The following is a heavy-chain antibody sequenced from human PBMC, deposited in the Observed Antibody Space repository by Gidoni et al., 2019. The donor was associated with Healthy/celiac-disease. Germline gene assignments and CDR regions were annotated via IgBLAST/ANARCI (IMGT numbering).Heavy chain of an antibody. CDR1: GFTFSSYA. V-gene: IGHV3-23*01. CDR2: ISGSGGST. Sequence: EVQLLESGGGLVQPGGSLRLSCAASGFTFSSYALSWVRQAPGKGLEGVSAISGSGGSTYYADSVKGRFTISRDNSKNTLYLQMNSLRAEDTAVYYCAKDLPDIVVVVAATGVAFDIWGQGTMVTVSS. CDR3: AKDLPDIVVVVAATGVAFDI. D-gene: IGHD2-15*01. J-gene: IGHJ3*02.